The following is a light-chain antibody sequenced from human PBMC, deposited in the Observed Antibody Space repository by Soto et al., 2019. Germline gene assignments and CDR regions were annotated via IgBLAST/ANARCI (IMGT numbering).Light chain of an antibody. CDR1: HSVLHNNKNY. V-gene: IGKV4-1*01. J-gene: IGKJ4*01. Sequence: IVMTQSPDSLAVSLGERATINCKSSHSVLHNNKNYFAWYQQKPGQPPKVLIYCASTRESGVPDRFSGSGFGTDFTLTISSLQAEDVAVYYCQQYYSSPLAFGGGTKVEIK. CDR2: CAS. CDR3: QQYYSSPLA.